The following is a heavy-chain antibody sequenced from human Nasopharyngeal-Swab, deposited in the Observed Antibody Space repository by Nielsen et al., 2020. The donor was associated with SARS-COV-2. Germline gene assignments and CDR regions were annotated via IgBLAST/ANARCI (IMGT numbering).Heavy chain of an antibody. J-gene: IGHJ4*02. CDR1: GFTFSSYG. Sequence: GSFLQICWAACGFTFSSYGMHWVRQAPGKGLEWVAVIWYDGSNKYYADSVKGRFTISRDNSKNTLYLQMNSLRAEDTAVYYCARAIYCSSTSCFGFDYWGQGTLVTVSS. CDR3: ARAIYCSSTSCFGFDY. D-gene: IGHD2-2*01. CDR2: IWYDGSNK. V-gene: IGHV3-33*01.